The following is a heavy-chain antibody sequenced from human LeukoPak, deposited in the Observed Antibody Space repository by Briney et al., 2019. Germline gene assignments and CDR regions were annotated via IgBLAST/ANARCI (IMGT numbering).Heavy chain of an antibody. V-gene: IGHV1-2*02. CDR3: ARDFGDQNEFDY. CDR1: GYTFTGYY. CDR2: INPNSGGT. D-gene: IGHD3-16*01. J-gene: IGHJ4*02. Sequence: ASVKVSCKASGYTFTGYYMHWVRQAPGQGLEWMGWINPNSGGTNYAQKFQGRVTMTRDTSISTAYMELSGLRSDDTAVYYCARDFGDQNEFDYWGQGTLVTVSS.